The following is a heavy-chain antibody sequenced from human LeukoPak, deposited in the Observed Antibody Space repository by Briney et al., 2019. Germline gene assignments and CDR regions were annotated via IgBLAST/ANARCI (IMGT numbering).Heavy chain of an antibody. D-gene: IGHD7-27*01. CDR2: LNQDGGEK. CDR3: ARGHWGLDP. CDR1: GLTFKNSW. Sequence: GGSLRLSCAVFGLTFKNSWMTWVRQAPGKGLEWVATLNQDGGEKYYVDSVKGRFAISRDNAKNSLYLQMNSLRADDTAVYYCARGHWGLDPWGQGTLVIVSS. J-gene: IGHJ5*02. V-gene: IGHV3-7*03.